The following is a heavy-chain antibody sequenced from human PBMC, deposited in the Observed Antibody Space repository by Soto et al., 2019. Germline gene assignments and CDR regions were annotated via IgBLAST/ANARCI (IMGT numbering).Heavy chain of an antibody. V-gene: IGHV3-33*01. CDR3: ARDDYQLLSDDAFDI. CDR2: IWYDGSNK. CDR1: GFTFSSYG. Sequence: GGSLRLSCAASGFTFSSYGMHWVRQAPGKGLEWVAVIWYDGSNKYYADSVKGRFTISRDNSKNTLYLQMNSLRAEDTAVYYCARDDYQLLSDDAFDIWGQGTMVTVSS. D-gene: IGHD2-2*01. J-gene: IGHJ3*02.